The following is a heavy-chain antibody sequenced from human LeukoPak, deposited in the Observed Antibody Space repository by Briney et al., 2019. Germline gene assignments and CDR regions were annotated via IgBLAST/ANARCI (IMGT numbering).Heavy chain of an antibody. V-gene: IGHV4-34*01. CDR2: INHSGST. D-gene: IGHD2-2*01. CDR3: ARATNDCSSTSCSLYYFDY. J-gene: IGHJ4*02. Sequence: SETLTLPCAVYGGSFSGYYWSWIRQPPGKGLEWIGEINHSGSTNYNPSLKSRVTISVDTSKNQFSLKLSSVTAADTAVYYCARATNDCSSTSCSLYYFDYWAQGTLATVSS. CDR1: GGSFSGYY.